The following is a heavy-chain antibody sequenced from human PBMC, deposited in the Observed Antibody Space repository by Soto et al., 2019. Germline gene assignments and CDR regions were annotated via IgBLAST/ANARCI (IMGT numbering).Heavy chain of an antibody. CDR3: ARSRAPGASDAFDI. CDR1: GYTFTSHY. V-gene: IGHV1-46*01. Sequence: ASVKVSCKASGYTFTSHYIYWVRQAPGEGLQWMGFINPIGGSPVYPQKFQGTVTMTSDTSTTTVYMELSRLRSEDTGVYYCARSRAPGASDAFDIWGQGTMVTVSS. J-gene: IGHJ3*02. D-gene: IGHD2-8*02. CDR2: INPIGGSP.